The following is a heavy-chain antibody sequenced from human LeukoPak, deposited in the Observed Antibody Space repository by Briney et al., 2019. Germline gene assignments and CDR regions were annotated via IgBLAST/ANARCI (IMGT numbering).Heavy chain of an antibody. J-gene: IGHJ6*03. D-gene: IGHD6-19*01. CDR3: TTTRSSGWYSYYYYMDV. V-gene: IGHV3-15*01. Sequence: GGSLRLSCAASGFTFSNAWMSWVRQAPGKGLEWVGRIKSKTDGGTTEYAASVKGRFTISRDDSKSIAYLQMNSLRTEDTAVYYCTTTRSSGWYSYYYYMDVWGKGTTVTISS. CDR1: GFTFSNAW. CDR2: IKSKTDGGTT.